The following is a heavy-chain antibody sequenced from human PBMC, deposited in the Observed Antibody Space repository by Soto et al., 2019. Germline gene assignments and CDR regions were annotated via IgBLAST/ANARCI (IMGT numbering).Heavy chain of an antibody. V-gene: IGHV1-58*01. J-gene: IGHJ6*01. CDR1: GFTFTSSA. CDR3: AAAPYYDFWSGSYGMDV. Sequence: SVKVSCKASGFTFTSSAVQWVRQARGQRLEWIGWIVVGSGNTNYAQKFQERVTITRDMSTSTAYMELSSLRSEDTAVYYCAAAPYYDFWSGSYGMDVWGQGTTGTVAS. CDR2: IVVGSGNT. D-gene: IGHD3-3*01.